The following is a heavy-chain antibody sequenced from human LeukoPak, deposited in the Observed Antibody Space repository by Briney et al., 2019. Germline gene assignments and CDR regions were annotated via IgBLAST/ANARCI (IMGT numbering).Heavy chain of an antibody. J-gene: IGHJ6*02. CDR2: MNPNSGNT. V-gene: IGHV1-8*01. CDR3: AIRRYDFWSGYFYYYYGMDV. Sequence: ASVKVSCKASGYTFTSYDISWVRQATGQGLEWMGWMNPNSGNTGYAQKFQGRVTMTRNTSISTAYVELSSLRSEDTAVYYCAIRRYDFWSGYFYYYYGMDVWGQGTTVTVSS. D-gene: IGHD3-3*01. CDR1: GYTFTSYD.